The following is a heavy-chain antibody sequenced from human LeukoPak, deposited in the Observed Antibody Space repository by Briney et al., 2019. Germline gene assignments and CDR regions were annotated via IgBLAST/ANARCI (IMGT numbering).Heavy chain of an antibody. D-gene: IGHD1-26*01. V-gene: IGHV4-4*07. J-gene: IGHJ6*03. CDR3: ARGGSYSLLGYYYMDV. CDR1: GGSISSYY. CDR2: IYTSGST. Sequence: SETLSLTCTVSGGSISSYYWSWIRQPAGKGLEWIGRIYTSGSTNYNPSLKSRVTMSVDTSKNQFSLKLSSVTAADTAVYYCARGGSYSLLGYYYMDVWAKGPRSPSP.